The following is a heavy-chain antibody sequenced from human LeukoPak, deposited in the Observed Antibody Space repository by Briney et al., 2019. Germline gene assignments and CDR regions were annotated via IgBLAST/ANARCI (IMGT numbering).Heavy chain of an antibody. J-gene: IGHJ3*02. V-gene: IGHV3-74*01. CDR1: GFTFSSYW. D-gene: IGHD2-8*01. CDR2: INSDGSST. Sequence: GGSLRLSCAASGFTFSSYWMHWVRQAPGKGLVWVSRINSDGSSTSYADSVKGRFTISRDNAKNTLYLQMNSLRAEDTAVYYCASRYCTNGVCPLIWGQGTMVIVSS. CDR3: ASRYCTNGVCPLI.